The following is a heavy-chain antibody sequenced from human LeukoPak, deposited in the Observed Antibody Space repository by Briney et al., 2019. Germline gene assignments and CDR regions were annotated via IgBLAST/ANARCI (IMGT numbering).Heavy chain of an antibody. J-gene: IGHJ4*02. D-gene: IGHD3-22*01. Sequence: SVKVSCKASGFSFSSSSMQWVRQARGQRLEWIGWLAVGSGNTNYAQKFQGRVTITRDMSTSTAYMELSCLRSEDTALYYCAAVFGSGYYYYFDYWGQGSLVTVSS. V-gene: IGHV1-58*02. CDR2: LAVGSGNT. CDR3: AAVFGSGYYYYFDY. CDR1: GFSFSSSS.